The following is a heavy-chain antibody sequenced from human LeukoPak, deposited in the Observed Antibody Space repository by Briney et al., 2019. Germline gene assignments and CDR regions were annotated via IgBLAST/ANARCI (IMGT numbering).Heavy chain of an antibody. CDR1: GYTFTGYY. D-gene: IGHD3-10*01. J-gene: IGHJ4*02. CDR3: ARLTLWFGELLLDY. CDR2: INTNTGNP. Sequence: ASVKVSCKASGYTFTGYYMHWVRQAPGQGLEWMGWINTNTGNPTYAQGFTGRFVFSLDTSVSTAYLQISSLKAEDTAVYYCARLTLWFGELLLDYWGQGTLVTVSS. V-gene: IGHV7-4-1*02.